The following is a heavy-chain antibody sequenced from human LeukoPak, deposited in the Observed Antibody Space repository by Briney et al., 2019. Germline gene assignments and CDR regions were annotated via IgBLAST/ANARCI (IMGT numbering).Heavy chain of an antibody. Sequence: GGSLRLSCAASGFTFSTYAMNWVRQAPGKGLEWVSSISGSSSYIYYADSVKGRFTISRDNAKNSLYLQMNSLRAEDTAVYYCAELGITMIGGVWGKGTTVTISS. D-gene: IGHD3-10*02. J-gene: IGHJ6*04. CDR1: GFTFSTYA. CDR3: AELGITMIGGV. CDR2: ISGSSSYI. V-gene: IGHV3-21*01.